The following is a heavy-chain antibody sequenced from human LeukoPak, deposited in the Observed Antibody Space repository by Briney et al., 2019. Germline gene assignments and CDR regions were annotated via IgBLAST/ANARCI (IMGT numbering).Heavy chain of an antibody. J-gene: IGHJ4*02. V-gene: IGHV6-1*01. CDR1: GDSVSSNSAA. Sequence: SQTLSLTCAISGDSVSSNSAAWNWIRQPPSRGLEWPGRTYYRSKWYNDYAVSVKSRITINPDTSKNQFSLQLNSVTPEDTAVYYCARVAPYYDFWSGYYPFDYWGQGTLVTVSS. CDR3: ARVAPYYDFWSGYYPFDY. CDR2: TYYRSKWYN. D-gene: IGHD3-3*01.